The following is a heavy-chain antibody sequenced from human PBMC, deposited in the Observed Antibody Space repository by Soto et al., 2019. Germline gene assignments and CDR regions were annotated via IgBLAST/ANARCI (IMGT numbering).Heavy chain of an antibody. V-gene: IGHV5-10-1*01. Sequence: PWESLKISCKSSGYIFTNYWITWVRQMPGKGLEWMGRIDPHDSYTTYSPSFQGHVSISADNSIRTAYLQWGSLKASDSAMYYCARLRGEDADFWGQGTLVTVPP. CDR2: IDPHDSYT. CDR1: GYIFTNYW. CDR3: ARLRGEDADF. D-gene: IGHD3-10*01. J-gene: IGHJ4*02.